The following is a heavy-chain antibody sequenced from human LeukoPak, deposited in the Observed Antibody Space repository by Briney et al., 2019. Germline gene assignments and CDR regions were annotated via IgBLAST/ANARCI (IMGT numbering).Heavy chain of an antibody. Sequence: GGSLRLSCAASGFTFSSYWMSWVRQAPGKGLEWVANIKQDGSEKYYVDSVKGRFTISRDNAKNSLYLQMNSLRAEDTAVYYCARGARYNWNYFDYWGQGTLVTVSS. CDR3: ARGARYNWNYFDY. V-gene: IGHV3-7*01. CDR2: IKQDGSEK. CDR1: GFTFSSYW. J-gene: IGHJ4*02. D-gene: IGHD1-20*01.